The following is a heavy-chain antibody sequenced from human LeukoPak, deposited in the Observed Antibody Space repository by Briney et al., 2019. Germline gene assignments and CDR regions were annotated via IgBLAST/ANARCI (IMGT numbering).Heavy chain of an antibody. Sequence: SETLSLTCAVYGGSFSGYYWSWIRQPPGKGLEWIGEINHSGSTNYNPSLKSRVTISVDTSKNQFSLKLSSVTAADTAVYYCARVGRSGYRYNWFDPWGQRTLVTVSS. V-gene: IGHV4-34*01. CDR1: GGSFSGYY. D-gene: IGHD3-3*01. CDR2: INHSGST. CDR3: ARVGRSGYRYNWFDP. J-gene: IGHJ5*02.